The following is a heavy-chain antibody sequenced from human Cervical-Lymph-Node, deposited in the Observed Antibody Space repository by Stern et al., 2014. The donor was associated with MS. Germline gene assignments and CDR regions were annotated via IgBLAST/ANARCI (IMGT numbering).Heavy chain of an antibody. CDR1: GFTFSSYG. V-gene: IGHV3-30*18. J-gene: IGHJ4*02. D-gene: IGHD3-10*01. Sequence: VQLVQSGGGVVQPGRSLRLTCTVSGFTFSSYGMHWVPQAPGKGLEWVSVISYDGSDRYYAESVKGRFTISRDNTKNTLYLEMRRLRREDTAVYYCVKRGITEVRGVRLGDYWGPGTLVIVSS. CDR2: ISYDGSDR. CDR3: VKRGITEVRGVRLGDY.